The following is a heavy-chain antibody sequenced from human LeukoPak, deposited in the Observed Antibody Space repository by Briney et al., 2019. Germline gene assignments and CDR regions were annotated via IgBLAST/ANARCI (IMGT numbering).Heavy chain of an antibody. J-gene: IGHJ4*02. CDR1: GFTFSSYS. V-gene: IGHV3-48*01. CDR3: ARDFPQQLVHFDY. Sequence: GGSLRLSCAASGFTFSSYSMNWVRQAPGKGLEWVSYISSSSSTIYYADSVKGRFTISRDNAKDSLYLQMNSMRAEDTAVYYCARDFPQQLVHFDYWGQGTLVTVSS. D-gene: IGHD6-13*01. CDR2: ISSSSSTI.